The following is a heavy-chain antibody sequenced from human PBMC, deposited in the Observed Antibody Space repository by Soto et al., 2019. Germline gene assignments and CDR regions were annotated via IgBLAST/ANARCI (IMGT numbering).Heavy chain of an antibody. CDR1: GFIFTTSD. CDR3: GKGGGGDHGY. D-gene: IGHD2-21*02. V-gene: IGHV3-23*04. J-gene: IGHJ4*02. Sequence: EVQLVESEGGLVQPGGSLRLSCEASGFIFTTSDMSWVRQAPGKGLEWISSITITGDTTHYADSVKGRFTISRDNSRKTVYLQMNSLRVDDPAVYYCGKGGGGDHGYWGQGTLVAVSS. CDR2: ITITGDTT.